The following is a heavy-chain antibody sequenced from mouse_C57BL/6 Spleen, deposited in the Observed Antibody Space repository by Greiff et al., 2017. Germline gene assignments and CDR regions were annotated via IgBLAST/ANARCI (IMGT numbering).Heavy chain of an antibody. Sequence: EVKLVESGPGLAKPSPTLSLTCSVTGYSITSDYWNWIRKFPGNKLEYMGYISYSGSTYYNPSLKSRISITRDTSKNQYYLQLNSVTTEDTATDYCARCPSGYGSSEDWYFDVWGTGTTVTVSS. CDR1: GYSITSDY. CDR2: ISYSGST. CDR3: ARCPSGYGSSEDWYFDV. D-gene: IGHD1-1*01. V-gene: IGHV3-8*01. J-gene: IGHJ1*03.